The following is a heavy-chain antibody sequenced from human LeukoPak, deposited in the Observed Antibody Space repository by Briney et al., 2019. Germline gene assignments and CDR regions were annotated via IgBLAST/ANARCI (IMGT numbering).Heavy chain of an antibody. CDR2: INARGDT. Sequence: MASETLSLTCAVYGWSFNDYYWNWIRQPPGKGLEWIGEINARGDTNFNPSLKSRVTISVDTSKSQFSLRLTSMIAADTAVYYCARGQVPAARGYNWFDPWGQGTLVTVSS. J-gene: IGHJ5*02. V-gene: IGHV4-34*01. CDR1: GWSFNDYY. CDR3: ARGQVPAARGYNWFDP. D-gene: IGHD2-2*01.